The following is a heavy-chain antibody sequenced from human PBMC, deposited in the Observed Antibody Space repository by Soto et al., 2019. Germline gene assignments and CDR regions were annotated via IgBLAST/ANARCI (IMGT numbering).Heavy chain of an antibody. CDR2: ISYDGSNK. CDR3: AREPKGLDYGDYAWYFDL. Sequence: ESGGGVVQPGRSLRLSCAASGFTFSSYAMHWVRQAPGKGLEWVAVISYDGSNKYYADSVKGRFTISRDNSKNTLYLQMNSLRAEDTAVYYCAREPKGLDYGDYAWYFDLWGRGTLVTVSS. CDR1: GFTFSSYA. V-gene: IGHV3-30-3*01. D-gene: IGHD4-17*01. J-gene: IGHJ2*01.